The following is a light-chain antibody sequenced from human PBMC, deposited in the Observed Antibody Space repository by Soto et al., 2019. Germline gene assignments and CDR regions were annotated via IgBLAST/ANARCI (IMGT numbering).Light chain of an antibody. J-gene: IGKJ2*01. V-gene: IGKV1-5*03. CDR1: QSISSW. CDR2: KAS. Sequence: DIQMTQSPSTLSASVGDRVTITCRASQSISSWLAWYQQKPGKAPKLLIYKASSLERGVPSRFSGSGSGTEFTLTIISLQPDDFATYYCQQYNSYSYTFGQGTKLETK. CDR3: QQYNSYSYT.